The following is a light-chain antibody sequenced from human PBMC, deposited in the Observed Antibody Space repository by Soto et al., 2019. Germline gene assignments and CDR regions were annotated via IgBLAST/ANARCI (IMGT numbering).Light chain of an antibody. CDR1: NSNIGRNF. CDR2: KNN. CDR3: AAWDDSLNGQV. Sequence: QSVLIQPPSVSGTPGQNVTISCSGSNSNIGRNFVYWYQQFPGTAPRLLIYKNNQRPSGVPERFSVSRSGASASLAISGLRSEDEAHYHCAAWDDSLNGQVFGGGTKLTVL. J-gene: IGLJ2*01. V-gene: IGLV1-47*01.